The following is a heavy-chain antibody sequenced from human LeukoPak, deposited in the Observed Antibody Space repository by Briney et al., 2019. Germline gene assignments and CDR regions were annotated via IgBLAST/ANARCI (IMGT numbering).Heavy chain of an antibody. CDR1: GGSISSYY. CDR3: AMGGSGYYPGY. D-gene: IGHD3-3*01. CDR2: IYHSGGT. Sequence: ASETLSLTCTVSGGSISSYYYNWIRQPPGKGLEWIGYIYHSGGTNYNPSLNSRVTISLDTSHNHFSLRLSSVTAADTAVYYCAMGGSGYYPGYWGQGTLVTVSS. J-gene: IGHJ4*02. V-gene: IGHV4-59*08.